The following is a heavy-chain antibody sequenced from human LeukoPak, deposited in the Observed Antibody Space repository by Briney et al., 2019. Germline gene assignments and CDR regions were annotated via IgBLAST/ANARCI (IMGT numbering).Heavy chain of an antibody. V-gene: IGHV3-21*01. CDR1: GFTFSSYS. CDR3: ARDSYYYDSSGYPF. CDR2: ISSSSSYI. D-gene: IGHD3-22*01. Sequence: SGGSLRLSCAASGFTFSSYSMNWVRQAPGKGLEWVSSISSSSSYIYYADSVKGRFTISRDNDKNSLYLQMNSLRAEDTAVYYCARDSYYYDSSGYPFWGQGTMVTVSS. J-gene: IGHJ3*01.